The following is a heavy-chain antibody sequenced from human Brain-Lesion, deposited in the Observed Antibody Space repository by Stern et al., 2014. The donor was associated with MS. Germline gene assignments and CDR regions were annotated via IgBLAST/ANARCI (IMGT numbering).Heavy chain of an antibody. CDR3: ARGRVVPGFQYYATDV. D-gene: IGHD2-2*01. CDR1: GGSISSGGYY. J-gene: IGHJ6*02. Sequence: QVQLQQWGPGLVKPSQTLSLSCTVSGGSISSGGYYWSWIRQPAGKGLEWIGRIFNSGSTSYNPSLQSRVTISIDTSKNQFSLRLNSMTAADTAVYYCARGRVVPGFQYYATDVWGQGTTVIVSS. V-gene: IGHV4-61*02. CDR2: IFNSGST.